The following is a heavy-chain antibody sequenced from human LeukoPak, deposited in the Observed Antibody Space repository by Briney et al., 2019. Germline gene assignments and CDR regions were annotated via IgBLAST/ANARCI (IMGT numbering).Heavy chain of an antibody. V-gene: IGHV3-53*01. CDR3: ARAQPPGIAAAGTKGTYYFDY. D-gene: IGHD6-13*01. CDR2: IYSGGST. J-gene: IGHJ4*02. Sequence: GGSLRLSCAASGFTVSSNYMSWVRQAPGKGLEWVSVIYSGGSTYYADSVKGRLTISRDNSKNTLYLQMNSLRAEDTAVYYCARAQPPGIAAAGTKGTYYFDYWGQGTLVTVSS. CDR1: GFTVSSNY.